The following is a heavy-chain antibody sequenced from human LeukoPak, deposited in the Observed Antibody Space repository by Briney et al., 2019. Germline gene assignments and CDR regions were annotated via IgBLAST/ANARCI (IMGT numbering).Heavy chain of an antibody. Sequence: GGSLRPSCAASGFTVSSNYMSWVRQAPGKGLEWVSVIYSGGSTYYADSVKGRFTISRDNSKNTLYLQMNSLRAEDTAVYYCARVKAVAGYFDYWGQGTLVTVSS. CDR2: IYSGGST. V-gene: IGHV3-53*01. J-gene: IGHJ4*02. D-gene: IGHD6-19*01. CDR3: ARVKAVAGYFDY. CDR1: GFTVSSNY.